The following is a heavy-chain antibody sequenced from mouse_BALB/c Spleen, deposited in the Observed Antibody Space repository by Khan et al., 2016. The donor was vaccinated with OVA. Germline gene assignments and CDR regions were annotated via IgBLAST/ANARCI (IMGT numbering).Heavy chain of an antibody. Sequence: VQLKESGPGLVKPSQSLSLTCTVTGYSITSDYAWNWIRQFPGNKLELMGFIRYCGNTNYNPSLKSRISITRDTSKNQFFLQLNSVTTEDTATYYCARVYGGDFDYWGQGTTLTVSS. CDR1: GYSITSDYA. CDR2: IRYCGNT. D-gene: IGHD1-1*01. V-gene: IGHV3-2*02. CDR3: ARVYGGDFDY. J-gene: IGHJ2*01.